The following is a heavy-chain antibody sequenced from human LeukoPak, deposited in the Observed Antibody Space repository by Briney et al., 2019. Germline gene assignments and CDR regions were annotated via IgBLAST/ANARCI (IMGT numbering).Heavy chain of an antibody. J-gene: IGHJ2*01. Sequence: SVTLSLPCTVCGGSMSGYFWRWFRQPPGKGLEWIGYVHSSGSTNYNLSFKGRVAISLDTSKYQFSLELASVPAANTALYYCARHASVTPWYFDLWGRGTLVTVSS. CDR2: VHSSGST. D-gene: IGHD4-17*01. V-gene: IGHV4-59*08. CDR1: GGSMSGYF. CDR3: ARHASVTPWYFDL.